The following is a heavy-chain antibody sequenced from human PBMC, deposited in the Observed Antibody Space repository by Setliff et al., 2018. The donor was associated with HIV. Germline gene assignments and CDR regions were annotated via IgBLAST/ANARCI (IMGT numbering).Heavy chain of an antibody. CDR1: GHTFITYY. CDR3: GRVPYKSAWFSGGHNPFDV. J-gene: IGHJ3*01. Sequence: GASVKVSCKAPGHTFITYYIHWVRQAPGQGLEWMGWINPNNGATNYAQKFQGRVTMTLDTSISTAYVDLRSLTSDDTAVYYCGRVPYKSAWFSGGHNPFDVWGQGTMVT. V-gene: IGHV1-2*02. D-gene: IGHD6-19*01. CDR2: INPNNGAT.